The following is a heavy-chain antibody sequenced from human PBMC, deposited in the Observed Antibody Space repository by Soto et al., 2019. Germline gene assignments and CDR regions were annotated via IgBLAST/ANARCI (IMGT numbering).Heavy chain of an antibody. V-gene: IGHV1-24*01. CDR3: ATYSGVAVAAPTDAFHI. J-gene: IGHJ3*02. CDR2: FDPEDGET. Sequence: GASVKVSCKVSGYTLTELSMHWVRQAPGKGLEWMGGFDPEDGETIYAQKFQGRVTMTEDTSTDTAYMELSSLRSEDTAVYYCATYSGVAVAAPTDAFHIWGQGTMVTVSS. CDR1: GYTLTELS. D-gene: IGHD6-19*01.